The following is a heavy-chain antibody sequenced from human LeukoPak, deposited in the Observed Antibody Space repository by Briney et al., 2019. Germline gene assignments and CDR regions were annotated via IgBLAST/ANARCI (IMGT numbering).Heavy chain of an antibody. Sequence: PGRSLRLSCAASGFTFSSYAMHWVRQAPGKGLEWVAVISYDGSNKYYADSVKGRFSISRDNSKNTLYLQMNSLRAEDTAVYYCARENYRYNWNDVADYWGQGTLVTVSS. J-gene: IGHJ4*02. D-gene: IGHD1-1*01. V-gene: IGHV3-30-3*01. CDR3: ARENYRYNWNDVADY. CDR1: GFTFSSYA. CDR2: ISYDGSNK.